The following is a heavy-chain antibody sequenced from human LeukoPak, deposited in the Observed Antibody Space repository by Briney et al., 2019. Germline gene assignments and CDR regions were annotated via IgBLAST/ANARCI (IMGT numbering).Heavy chain of an antibody. CDR3: ARARGRDNDFDY. Sequence: GESLKISCKGSGYSFTSYGISWVRQARGQGLEWMGWISAYNGNTNYAQKLQGRVTMTTDTSTSTAYMELRSLRSDDTAVYYCARARGRDNDFDYWGQGTLVTVSS. D-gene: IGHD5-24*01. J-gene: IGHJ4*02. CDR1: GYSFTSYG. CDR2: ISAYNGNT. V-gene: IGHV1-18*01.